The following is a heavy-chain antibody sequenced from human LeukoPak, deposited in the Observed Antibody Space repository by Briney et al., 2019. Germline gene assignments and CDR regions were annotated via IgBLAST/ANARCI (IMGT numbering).Heavy chain of an antibody. CDR2: IIPIFGTA. V-gene: IGHV1-69*06. Sequence: SVTVSFKASGGTFSIYAISWVRQAPGQGLEWMGGIIPIFGTANYSQKFQGRGTITADKATSTAYMELRSLRSEGTAVYYCARDRKWVYYASGNLSNWFDPGGQGTLVTVSS. J-gene: IGHJ5*02. CDR3: ARDRKWVYYASGNLSNWFDP. CDR1: GGTFSIYA. D-gene: IGHD3-10*01.